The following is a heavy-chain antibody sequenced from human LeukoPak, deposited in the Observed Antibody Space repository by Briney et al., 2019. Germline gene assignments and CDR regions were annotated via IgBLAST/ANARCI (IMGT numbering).Heavy chain of an antibody. Sequence: PGGSLRLSCAAFDFTFNNYATSCVRQAPGKGLEWVSGISGSGGSTYYGDSVKGRFTISRDNSKNTLYLQMNSLRAEDTAVSHHTKLRSSGHFVGHMDYWGQGTLVTVSA. CDR1: DFTFNNYA. D-gene: IGHD3-22*01. V-gene: IGHV3-23*01. J-gene: IGHJ4*02. CDR3: TKLRSSGHFVGHMDY. CDR2: ISGSGGST.